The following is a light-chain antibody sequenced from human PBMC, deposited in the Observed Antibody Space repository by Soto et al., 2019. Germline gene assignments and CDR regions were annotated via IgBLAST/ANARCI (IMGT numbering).Light chain of an antibody. V-gene: IGLV2-14*03. CDR2: DVT. CDR1: SSDVGGYNY. CDR3: SSYTSSSTPYVL. Sequence: QSALTQPASVSGSPGQSITISCTGTSSDVGGYNYVSWYQQHPGKAPKLMIYDVTNRPSGVSNRFSGSKSGNTASLTISGLQAEDEADYYCSSYTSSSTPYVLFGGGTKVTVL. J-gene: IGLJ2*01.